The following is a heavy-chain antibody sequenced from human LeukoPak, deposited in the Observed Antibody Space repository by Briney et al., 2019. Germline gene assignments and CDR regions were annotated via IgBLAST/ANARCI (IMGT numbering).Heavy chain of an antibody. J-gene: IGHJ6*03. D-gene: IGHD2-2*01. CDR2: ISFITSYI. Sequence: SGGSLRLSCVASEFTFRNYSMNWVRQAPGKGLEWVSSISFITSYIHYTDSVKGRFTISRDNAKNSLYLQMNSLRAEDTAVYYCARGRSKDIVVVPAARRGYYMDVWGKGTTVTVSS. CDR3: ARGRSKDIVVVPAARRGYYMDV. CDR1: EFTFRNYS. V-gene: IGHV3-21*01.